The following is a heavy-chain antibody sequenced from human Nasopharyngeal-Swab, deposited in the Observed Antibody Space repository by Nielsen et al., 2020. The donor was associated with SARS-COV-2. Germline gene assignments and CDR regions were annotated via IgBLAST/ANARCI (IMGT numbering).Heavy chain of an antibody. CDR2: IYPGDSDT. J-gene: IGHJ6*02. Sequence: GESLKISCKGSGYDFSNHWIAWVRQKPGKGLEWMGIIYPGDSDTKYSPSFQGQVSISVDKSINTAYLQWNSLKASDTATYFCAIDYGSGTYGLDVWGQGTRVTVSS. V-gene: IGHV5-51*01. CDR3: AIDYGSGTYGLDV. D-gene: IGHD3-10*01. CDR1: GYDFSNHW.